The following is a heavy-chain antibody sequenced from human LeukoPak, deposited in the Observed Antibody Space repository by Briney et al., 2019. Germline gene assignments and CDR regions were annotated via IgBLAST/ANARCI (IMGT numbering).Heavy chain of an antibody. Sequence: SETLSLTCTVSGGSISGYYWSWIRQPPGKGLEWIGYIYYSGSTNYNPSLKSRVTISLDTSKNQFFLKLRSVPAADAAVYYCARSKWGYAFDIWGQGTKVTVSS. V-gene: IGHV4-59*01. CDR1: GGSISGYY. D-gene: IGHD7-27*01. J-gene: IGHJ3*02. CDR2: IYYSGST. CDR3: ARSKWGYAFDI.